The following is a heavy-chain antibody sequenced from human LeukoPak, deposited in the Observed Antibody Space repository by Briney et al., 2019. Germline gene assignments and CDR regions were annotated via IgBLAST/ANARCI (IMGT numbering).Heavy chain of an antibody. D-gene: IGHD4-11*01. J-gene: IGHJ4*02. CDR2: ITPMLGMR. Sequence: ASVKVSCKASGGTFSNYAISWVRQAPGQGLEWMGRITPMLGMRSNAQKFQGRVTITADKSTSTAYMELSSLRSEDTAVYYCARDPGDYSNYETWPVLRYWGQGTLVTVSS. V-gene: IGHV1-69*04. CDR3: ARDPGDYSNYETWPVLRY. CDR1: GGTFSNYA.